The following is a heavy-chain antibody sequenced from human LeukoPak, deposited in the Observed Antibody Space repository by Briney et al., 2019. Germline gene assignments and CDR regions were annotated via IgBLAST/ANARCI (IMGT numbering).Heavy chain of an antibody. Sequence: ASLKVSCKASGYTFTSYDINWVRQATGQGLEWMGWMNPNSGNTGYAQKFQGRVTMTRNTSISTAYMELSSLRSEDTAVYYWARRLRKYNWFDPWGQGTLVTVSS. CDR1: GYTFTSYD. J-gene: IGHJ5*02. D-gene: IGHD5-12*01. V-gene: IGHV1-8*01. CDR3: ARRLRKYNWFDP. CDR2: MNPNSGNT.